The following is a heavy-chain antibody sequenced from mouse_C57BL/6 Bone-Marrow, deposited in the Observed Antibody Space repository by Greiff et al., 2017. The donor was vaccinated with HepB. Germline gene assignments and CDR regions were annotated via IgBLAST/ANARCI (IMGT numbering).Heavy chain of an antibody. J-gene: IGHJ4*01. CDR3: ARRVDYYAMDY. CDR1: GFNIKDDY. D-gene: IGHD1-1*01. CDR2: IDPENGDT. Sequence: VQLQQSGAELVRPGASVKLSCTASGFNIKDDYMHWVKQRPEQGLEWIGWIDPENGDTEYASKFKGKATLTADKSSSTAYMQLNSLTSEDSAVYFCARRVDYYAMDYWGQGTSVTVSS. V-gene: IGHV14-4*01.